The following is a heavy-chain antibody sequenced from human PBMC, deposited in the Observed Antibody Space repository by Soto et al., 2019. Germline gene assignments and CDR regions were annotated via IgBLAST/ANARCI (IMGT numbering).Heavy chain of an antibody. CDR2: IYYSGST. CDR1: GGSISSGDYY. CDR3: ARDPLLITAVGWYFDL. Sequence: PSETLSLTCTVSGGSISSGDYYWSWIRQPPGKGLEWIGYIYYSGSTYYNPSLKSRVTISVDTSKNQFSLKLSSVTAADTAVYYCARDPLLITAVGWYFDLWGRGTLVTVSS. J-gene: IGHJ2*01. V-gene: IGHV4-30-4*01. D-gene: IGHD3-22*01.